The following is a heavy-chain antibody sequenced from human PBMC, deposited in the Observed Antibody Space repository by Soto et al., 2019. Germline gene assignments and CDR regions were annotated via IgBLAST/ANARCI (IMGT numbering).Heavy chain of an antibody. V-gene: IGHV1-18*01. Sequence: VKVSCKASGYTFTSYGISWVRQAPGQGLEWMGWISAYNGNTNYAQKLQGRVTMTTDTSTSTAYMELRSLRSDDTAVYYCARDLGIFGVVYYYYYGMDVWGQGTTVTVSS. D-gene: IGHD3-3*01. CDR1: GYTFTSYG. CDR2: ISAYNGNT. J-gene: IGHJ6*02. CDR3: ARDLGIFGVVYYYYYGMDV.